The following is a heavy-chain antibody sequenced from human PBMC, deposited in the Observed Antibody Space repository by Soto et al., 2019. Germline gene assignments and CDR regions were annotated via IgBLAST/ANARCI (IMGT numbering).Heavy chain of an antibody. J-gene: IGHJ6*02. D-gene: IGHD3-9*01. V-gene: IGHV5-10-1*01. CDR1: GYSFTNYG. Sequence: GESLKISCNGSGYSFTNYGISWVRQMPGKGLEWMGRIDPSDSYTDYSPSFQGHVTISADKSISTAYLQWSSLKASDTDMYYCARDDILTGYRHGMDVWGQGTTVTVSS. CDR2: IDPSDSYT. CDR3: ARDDILTGYRHGMDV.